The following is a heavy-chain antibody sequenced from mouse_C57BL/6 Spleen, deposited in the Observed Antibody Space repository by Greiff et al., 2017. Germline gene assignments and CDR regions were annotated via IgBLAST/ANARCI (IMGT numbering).Heavy chain of an antibody. V-gene: IGHV5-17*01. CDR1: GFTFSDYG. Sequence: EVKLMESGGGLVKPGGSLKLSCAASGFTFSDYGMHWVRQAPEKGLEWVAYISSGSSTIYYADTMKGRFTISRDNAKNTLFLQMTSLRSEDTAMYYCARNRYSNRYFDVWGTGTTVTVSS. CDR2: ISSGSSTI. CDR3: ARNRYSNRYFDV. J-gene: IGHJ1*03. D-gene: IGHD2-5*01.